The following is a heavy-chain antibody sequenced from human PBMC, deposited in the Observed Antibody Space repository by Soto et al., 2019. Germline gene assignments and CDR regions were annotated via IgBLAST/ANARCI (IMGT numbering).Heavy chain of an antibody. CDR2: IYYSGST. Sequence: SETLSLTCTVSGGSISSSSYYWGWIRQPPGKGLEWIGSIYYSGSTYYNPSLKSRVTISVDTSKNQFSLKLSSVTAADTAVYYCARLGDYYGMDVWGQGTTVTV. J-gene: IGHJ6*02. V-gene: IGHV4-39*01. CDR1: GGSISSSSYY. CDR3: ARLGDYYGMDV.